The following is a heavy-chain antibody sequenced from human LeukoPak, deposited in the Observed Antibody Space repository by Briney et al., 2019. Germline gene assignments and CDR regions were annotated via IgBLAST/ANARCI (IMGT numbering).Heavy chain of an antibody. CDR2: IKQDGREK. CDR1: EFTVSNYW. CDR3: ARVRWDLLSTDS. J-gene: IGHJ4*02. V-gene: IGHV3-7*01. Sequence: GGSLRLSCAAAEFTVSNYWVSCVRHAPGKWLEWVANIKQDGREKYYVESVKGQFTLSRDNAKNSLYLQMNSLRVEDTAVYYCARVRWDLLSTDSWGQGSLVTVSP. D-gene: IGHD4-23*01.